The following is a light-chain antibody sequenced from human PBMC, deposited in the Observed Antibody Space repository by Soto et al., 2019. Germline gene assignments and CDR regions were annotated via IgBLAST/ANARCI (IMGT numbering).Light chain of an antibody. J-gene: IGLJ3*02. V-gene: IGLV1-40*01. CDR3: QSYDSSLSGWV. Sequence: QSVLTQPPSVSGASGQRVTSSCTGSSSNIGAGCDVHWYQQLPGTAPKLLIYGNSNRPSGVPDRFSGSKSGTSASLAITGLRAEDEADYYCQSYDSSLSGWVFGGGTKLTVL. CDR2: GNS. CDR1: SSNIGAGCD.